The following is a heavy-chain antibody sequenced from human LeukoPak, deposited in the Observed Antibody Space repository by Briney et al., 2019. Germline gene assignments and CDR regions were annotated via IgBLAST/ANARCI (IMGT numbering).Heavy chain of an antibody. Sequence: GGSLRLSCAASGFTFSSYDMHWVRPATGKGLEWVSAIGTAGDTYYPGSVKGRFTISRENAKNSLYLQMNSLRAGDTAVYYCARSSRTYYDFWSGYLEPGDYFDYWGQGTLVTVSS. V-gene: IGHV3-13*01. CDR2: IGTAGDT. D-gene: IGHD3-3*01. CDR3: ARSSRTYYDFWSGYLEPGDYFDY. J-gene: IGHJ4*02. CDR1: GFTFSSYD.